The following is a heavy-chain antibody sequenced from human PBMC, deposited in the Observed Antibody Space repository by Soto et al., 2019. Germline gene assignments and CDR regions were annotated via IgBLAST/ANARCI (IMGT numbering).Heavy chain of an antibody. J-gene: IGHJ4*02. Sequence: GGSLRLSCVASGFTFSNYNMNWVRQAPGKGLEWVSHISGTGVYIHYADAVKGRFTISRDNAKSSVYLQMNSLRAEDTAVYFCARKQAGYFSGIDYWGQGTLVTVSS. CDR1: GFTFSNYN. D-gene: IGHD2-15*01. V-gene: IGHV3-21*04. CDR3: ARKQAGYFSGIDY. CDR2: ISGTGVYI.